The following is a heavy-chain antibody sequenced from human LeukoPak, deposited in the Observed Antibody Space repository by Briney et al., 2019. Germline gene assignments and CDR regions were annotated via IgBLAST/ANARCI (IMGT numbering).Heavy chain of an antibody. CDR1: GYTFTGYY. V-gene: IGHV1-2*02. J-gene: IGHJ4*02. CDR2: INPHSGGT. CDR3: ARFHEGGGKLLFDY. Sequence: ASVKVSCKASGYTFTGYYMHWVRQAPGQGLEWVGWINPHSGGTNYAQRFQGRVTMTRDTSINTAYLELSRLRSDDTAVYYCARFHEGGGKLLFDYWGQGTLVTVSS. D-gene: IGHD1-26*01.